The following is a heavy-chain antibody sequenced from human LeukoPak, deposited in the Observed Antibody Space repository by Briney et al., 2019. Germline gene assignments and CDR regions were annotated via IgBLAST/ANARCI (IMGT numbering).Heavy chain of an antibody. J-gene: IGHJ4*02. Sequence: ASVKVSCKASGYTFTGYYVHWVRQAPGQGLEWMGWINPNSGGTNYAQKFQGRVTMTRDTSISTAYMELSRLRSDDTAVYYCARGHAVGYALFGDWGQGTLVTVSS. D-gene: IGHD5-12*01. CDR1: GYTFTGYY. V-gene: IGHV1-2*02. CDR3: ARGHAVGYALFGD. CDR2: INPNSGGT.